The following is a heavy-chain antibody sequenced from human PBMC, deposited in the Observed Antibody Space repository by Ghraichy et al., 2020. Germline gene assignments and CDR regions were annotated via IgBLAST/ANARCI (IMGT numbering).Heavy chain of an antibody. Sequence: SVKVSCKASGGTFSSYAISWVRQAPGQGLEWMGGIIPIFGTANYAQKFQGRVTITADESTSTAYMELSSLRSEDTAVYYCARDRESYGSGSYVYWGQGTLVTVSS. J-gene: IGHJ4*02. CDR1: GGTFSSYA. D-gene: IGHD3-10*01. CDR3: ARDRESYGSGSYVY. V-gene: IGHV1-69*13. CDR2: IIPIFGTA.